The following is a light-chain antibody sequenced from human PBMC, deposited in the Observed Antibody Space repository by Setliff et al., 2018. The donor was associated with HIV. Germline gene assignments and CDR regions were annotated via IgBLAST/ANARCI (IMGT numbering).Light chain of an antibody. J-gene: IGLJ1*01. Sequence: QFVLAQPASVSGSPGQSITISCTGTSSDVGDYIYVSWYQQHPGKAPKLILYEVSKWPSGVSNHFSGSKSGNTASLTISGLQTEDEAEYYCCSYASSGSLVFGTGTKVTVL. CDR1: SSDVGDYIY. CDR2: EVS. V-gene: IGLV2-14*03. CDR3: CSYASSGSLV.